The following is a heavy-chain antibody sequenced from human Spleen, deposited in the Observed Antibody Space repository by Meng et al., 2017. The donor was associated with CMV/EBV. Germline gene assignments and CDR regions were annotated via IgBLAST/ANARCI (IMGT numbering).Heavy chain of an antibody. CDR3: ARDPVGGSYYFGY. CDR1: GYTFASYG. V-gene: IGHV1-18*01. CDR2: VSAYNGNT. D-gene: IGHD1-26*01. J-gene: IGHJ4*02. Sequence: ASVKVSCKTSGYTFASYGISWVRQAPGQGLEWMGWVSAYNGNTNYAQKLQGRVTMTTDTSTSTAYMELRSLRSDDTAVYYCARDPVGGSYYFGYWGQGTLVTVSS.